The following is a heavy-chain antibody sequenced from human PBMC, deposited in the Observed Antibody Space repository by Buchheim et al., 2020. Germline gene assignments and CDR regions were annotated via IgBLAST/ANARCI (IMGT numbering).Heavy chain of an antibody. CDR3: ARFRYGDYYYFDY. V-gene: IGHV3-21*01. CDR1: GFTFSSYS. J-gene: IGHJ4*02. D-gene: IGHD4-17*01. CDR2: ISSSSSYL. Sequence: EVQLVESGGGLVKPGGSLRLSCAASGFTFSSYSMNWVRQAPGKGLEWVSSISSSSSYLYYADSVKGRFTISRDNAKNSLYLQMNSLRAEDTAVYYCARFRYGDYYYFDYWGQGTL.